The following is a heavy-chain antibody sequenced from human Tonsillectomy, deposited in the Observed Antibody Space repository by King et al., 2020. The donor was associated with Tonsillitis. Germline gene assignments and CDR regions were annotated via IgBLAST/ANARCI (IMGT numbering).Heavy chain of an antibody. V-gene: IGHV3-30-3*01. Sequence: VQLVESGGGVVQPGRSLRLSCAASGFTFSSYAMHWVRQAPGKGLEWVAVISYDGSNKYYADSVKGRFTISRDNSKNTLYLQMNSLRAEDTAVYYCARELTKRKDLVGATGNWGQGTLVTVSS. CDR2: ISYDGSNK. CDR1: GFTFSSYA. D-gene: IGHD1-26*01. J-gene: IGHJ4*02. CDR3: ARELTKRKDLVGATGN.